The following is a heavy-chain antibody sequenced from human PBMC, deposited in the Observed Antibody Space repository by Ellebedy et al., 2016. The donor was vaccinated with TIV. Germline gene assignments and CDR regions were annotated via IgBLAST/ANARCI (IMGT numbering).Heavy chain of an antibody. D-gene: IGHD3-9*01. J-gene: IGHJ5*01. Sequence: GESLKISCKGSGYSFPTYWISWVRQMPGQGLEWMGKIDPTDSYTNYSPSFQGHVTISVDGSIGTAYLQWGSLKASDTAMYYCARHRLRYFDWFESWGQGTLVTVSS. CDR2: IDPTDSYT. V-gene: IGHV5-10-1*01. CDR1: GYSFPTYW. CDR3: ARHRLRYFDWFES.